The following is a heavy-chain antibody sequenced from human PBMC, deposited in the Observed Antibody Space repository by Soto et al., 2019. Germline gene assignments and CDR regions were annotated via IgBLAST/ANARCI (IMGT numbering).Heavy chain of an antibody. CDR2: IYSGGST. Sequence: GGSLRLSCAASGFTVSSNYMSWVRQAPGKGLEWVSVIYSGGSTYYADSVKGRFTISRHNSKNTLYLQMNSLRAEDTAVYYCAREPWRDVHCSSTSCDDYWGQGTLVTVSS. CDR3: AREPWRDVHCSSTSCDDY. D-gene: IGHD2-2*01. CDR1: GFTVSSNY. J-gene: IGHJ4*02. V-gene: IGHV3-53*04.